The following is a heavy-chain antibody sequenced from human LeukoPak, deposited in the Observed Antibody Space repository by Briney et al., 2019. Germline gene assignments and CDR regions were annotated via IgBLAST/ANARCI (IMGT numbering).Heavy chain of an antibody. D-gene: IGHD3-16*01. CDR1: GGSISRYN. Sequence: APETLSLSCAVSGGSISRYNSSCIRQPPGKGLGRIGYIYYSGSTNYNPSLKSRVTISVDTSKNQFSLKLSSVTAADTAVYYCARDRVWGSYPFAFDIWGQGTMVTVSS. V-gene: IGHV4-59*01. CDR2: IYYSGST. CDR3: ARDRVWGSYPFAFDI. J-gene: IGHJ3*02.